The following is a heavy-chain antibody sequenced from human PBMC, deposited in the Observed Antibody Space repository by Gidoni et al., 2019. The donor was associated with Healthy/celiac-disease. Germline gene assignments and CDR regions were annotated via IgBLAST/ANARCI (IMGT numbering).Heavy chain of an antibody. CDR3: ARGDGDYYDSSGYYPFDY. D-gene: IGHD3-22*01. CDR2: IIPIFGTA. V-gene: IGHV1-69*01. CDR1: GGTFSSYA. J-gene: IGHJ4*02. Sequence: QVQLVQSGAEVKKPGSSVKVSCKASGGTFSSYAISWVRQAPGQGLEWMGGIIPIFGTANYAQKFQGRVTITADESTSTAYMELSSPRSEDTAVYYCARGDGDYYDSSGYYPFDYWGQGTLVTVSS.